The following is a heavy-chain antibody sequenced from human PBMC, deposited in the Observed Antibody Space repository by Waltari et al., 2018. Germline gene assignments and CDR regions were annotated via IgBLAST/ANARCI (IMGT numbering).Heavy chain of an antibody. CDR1: GFTFSNYA. D-gene: IGHD6-6*01. J-gene: IGHJ4*02. CDR2: ITDDGGGT. Sequence: EMQLLESGGGLVQPGGSLRLSCAASGFTFSNYAMSWVRQAPGKGLEWVSAITDDGGGTDHADSVKGRFTSSRDNSKNTLYLQMNSLRDEDTAIYYCAKGSRAARPYYFDYWGQGALVTISS. V-gene: IGHV3-23*01. CDR3: AKGSRAARPYYFDY.